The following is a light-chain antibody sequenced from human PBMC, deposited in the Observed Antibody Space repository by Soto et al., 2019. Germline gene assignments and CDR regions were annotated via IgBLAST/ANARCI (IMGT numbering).Light chain of an antibody. CDR1: SSNIGAGYD. CDR3: QSYDSSLSRV. CDR2: GNS. V-gene: IGLV1-40*01. Sequence: QSVLTQPPSVSGAPGQRVTISCTGSSSNIGAGYDVYWYQQLPGTAPKLLIYGNSNRPSGVPDRFSGSKSGTSASLAITGLQAEDEADYYCQSYDSSLSRVFGGGTQLTVL. J-gene: IGLJ2*01.